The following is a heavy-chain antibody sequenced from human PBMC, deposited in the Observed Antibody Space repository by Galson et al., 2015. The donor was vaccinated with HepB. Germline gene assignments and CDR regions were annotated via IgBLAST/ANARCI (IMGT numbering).Heavy chain of an antibody. V-gene: IGHV1-69*13. Sequence: SVKVSCKASGGTFSSYAISWVRQAPGQGLEWMGGIIPIFGTANYAQKFQGRVTITADESTSTAYMELSSLRSEDTAVYYCARGLVGRRICSGGSCYSEPYYYYYGMDVWGQGTTVTVSS. CDR2: IIPIFGTA. J-gene: IGHJ6*02. D-gene: IGHD2-15*01. CDR3: ARGLVGRRICSGGSCYSEPYYYYYGMDV. CDR1: GGTFSSYA.